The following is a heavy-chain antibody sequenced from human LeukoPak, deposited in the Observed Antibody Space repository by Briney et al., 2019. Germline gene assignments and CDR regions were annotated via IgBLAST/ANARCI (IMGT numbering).Heavy chain of an antibody. D-gene: IGHD2-15*01. V-gene: IGHV1-8*01. CDR2: MNPNSGNT. CDR3: ARAGRLLLRYYFDY. J-gene: IGHJ4*02. CDR1: GYTFTSYD. Sequence: ASVKVSCKASGYTFTSYDISWVRQATGQGLEWMGWMNPNSGNTGYAQKFQGRVTMTRNTSISTAYMELSSLRSGDTAVYYCARAGRLLLRYYFDYWGQGTLVTVSS.